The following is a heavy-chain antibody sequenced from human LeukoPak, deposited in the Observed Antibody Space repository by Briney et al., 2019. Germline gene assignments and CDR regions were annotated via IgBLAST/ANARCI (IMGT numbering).Heavy chain of an antibody. CDR3: ARLLYDSSGCQPPYGDY. V-gene: IGHV1-18*01. D-gene: IGHD3-22*01. CDR2: ISAYNGNT. CDR1: GYTFTSYG. Sequence: ASVKVSCKASGYTFTSYGISWVRQAPGQGLEWMGWISAYNGNTNYAQKLQGRVTMTTDTSTSTAYMELRSLRSDDTAVYYCARLLYDSSGCQPPYGDYWGQGTLVTVSS. J-gene: IGHJ4*02.